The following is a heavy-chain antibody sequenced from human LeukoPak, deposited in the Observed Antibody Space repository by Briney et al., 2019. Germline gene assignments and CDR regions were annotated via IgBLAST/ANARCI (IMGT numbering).Heavy chain of an antibody. V-gene: IGHV4-39*01. Sequence: PSETLSLTCTVSGGPISSSSYYWGWIRQPPGKGLEWIGSIYYSGSTYYNPSLKSRVTISVDTSKNQFSLKLSSVTAADTAVYYCARQDSSSSFDYWGQGTLVTVSS. J-gene: IGHJ4*02. D-gene: IGHD6-6*01. CDR1: GGPISSSSYY. CDR3: ARQDSSSSFDY. CDR2: IYYSGST.